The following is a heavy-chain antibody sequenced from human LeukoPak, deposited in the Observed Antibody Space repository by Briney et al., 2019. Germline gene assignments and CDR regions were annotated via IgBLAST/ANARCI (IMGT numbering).Heavy chain of an antibody. J-gene: IGHJ4*02. CDR2: IDTNSGGT. D-gene: IGHD2-15*01. CDR3: ASEAYCSGGSCSLHRVAS. V-gene: IGHV1-2*02. Sequence: GASVKVSCKASGYTFTAYYIHWVRQAPGQGLEWMGWIDTNSGGTNYAQKFQGRVTITRDTSIGTAYMELSSLISDDTAVYYCASEAYCSGGSCSLHRVASWGQGTLVTVSS. CDR1: GYTFTAYY.